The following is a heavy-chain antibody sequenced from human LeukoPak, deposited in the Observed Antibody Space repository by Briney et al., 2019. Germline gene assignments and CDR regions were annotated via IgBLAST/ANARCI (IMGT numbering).Heavy chain of an antibody. CDR1: GYTFTSYD. D-gene: IGHD3-3*01. CDR3: ARATYDFWSGYSAGFDP. J-gene: IGHJ5*02. CDR2: MNPNSGNT. V-gene: IGHV1-8*01. Sequence: ASVKDSCKASGYTFTSYDINWVRQATGQGLEWMGWMNPNSGNTGYAQKFQGRVTMIRNTSISTAYMELSSLRSEDTAVYYCARATYDFWSGYSAGFDPWGQGTLVTVSS.